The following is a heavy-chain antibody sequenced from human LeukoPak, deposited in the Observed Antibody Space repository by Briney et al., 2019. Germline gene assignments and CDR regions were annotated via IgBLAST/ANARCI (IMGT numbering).Heavy chain of an antibody. D-gene: IGHD3-3*01. CDR2: INHSGST. J-gene: IGHJ3*01. V-gene: IGHV4-34*01. CDR3: ARVALEWHPGFAS. Sequence: SETLSLTCAVYGGSFSGYYWSWIRQPPGKGLEWIGEINHSGSTNYNPSLKSRVTISVDTSKNQFSLKLSSVTAADTAVYYCARVALEWHPGFASWGQGTMVTVSS. CDR1: GGSFSGYY.